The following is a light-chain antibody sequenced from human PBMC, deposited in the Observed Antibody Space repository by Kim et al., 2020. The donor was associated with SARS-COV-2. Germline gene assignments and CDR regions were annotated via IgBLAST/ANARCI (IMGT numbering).Light chain of an antibody. CDR3: QQRSNWPPT. CDR2: DAS. J-gene: IGKJ4*01. CDR1: QSVSTY. Sequence: DTVLTQFPATLSLSPGERATLSCRASQSVSTYLACYQHKPGQPPRLLIHDASNRATGIPPRFSGSGSGTDFTLTISSLEPEDFAIYYCQQRSNWPPTFGGGTKVEI. V-gene: IGKV3-11*01.